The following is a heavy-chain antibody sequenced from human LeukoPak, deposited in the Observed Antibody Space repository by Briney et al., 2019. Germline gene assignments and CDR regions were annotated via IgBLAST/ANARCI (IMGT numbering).Heavy chain of an antibody. J-gene: IGHJ4*02. V-gene: IGHV3-48*04. Sequence: GGSLRLSCAASGFSFSTYSMNWVRQAPGKGLEWVSYIVGSSSTIYYADSVKGRFTISRDNAKNSLYLQMDSLRAEDTAVYYCATDSPETAAFDYWGQGTLVTVSS. CDR3: ATDSPETAAFDY. D-gene: IGHD1-1*01. CDR2: IVGSSSTI. CDR1: GFSFSTYS.